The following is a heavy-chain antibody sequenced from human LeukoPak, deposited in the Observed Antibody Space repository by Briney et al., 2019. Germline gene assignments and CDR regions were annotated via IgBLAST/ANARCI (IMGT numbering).Heavy chain of an antibody. Sequence: GGSLRLSCAASGFTFSSYEMNWVRQAPGKGLEWVSAISGSGGSTYYADSVKGRFTISRDNAKNSLYLQMNSLRAEDTAVYYCARGGDDYVWGSYRSLRFDPWGQGTLVTVSS. CDR2: ISGSGGST. J-gene: IGHJ5*02. CDR1: GFTFSSYE. V-gene: IGHV3-48*03. D-gene: IGHD3-16*02. CDR3: ARGGDDYVWGSYRSLRFDP.